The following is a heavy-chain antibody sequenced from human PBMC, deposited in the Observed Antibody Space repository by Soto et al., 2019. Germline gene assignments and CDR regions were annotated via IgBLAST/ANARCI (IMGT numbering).Heavy chain of an antibody. D-gene: IGHD6-13*01. CDR1: GFSLSTSGVG. CDR2: IYWDDDK. V-gene: IGHV2-5*02. CDR3: VHSEVGLVLGY. J-gene: IGHJ4*02. Sequence: QITLKESGPTLVKPTQTLTLTCTFSGFSLSTSGVGVGWIRQPPGKALEWLALIYWDDDKRYSPSLKSRLTIPKDTTKNQLVLTMTNMDPVDTATYYCVHSEVGLVLGYWGQGTLVTVS.